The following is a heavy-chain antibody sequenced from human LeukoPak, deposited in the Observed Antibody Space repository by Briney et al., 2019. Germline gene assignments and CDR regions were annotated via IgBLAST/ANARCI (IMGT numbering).Heavy chain of an antibody. J-gene: IGHJ4*02. D-gene: IGHD1-1*01. V-gene: IGHV3-30-3*01. CDR3: ARVGWENWYYFDY. Sequence: PGRSLRLSCAASGFTFSSYAMHWVRQAPGKGLEWVAVISYDGSNKYYADSVKGRFTISRDNSKNTLYLQMNSLRAEDTAVYYCARVGWENWYYFDYWGQGTLVTVSS. CDR2: ISYDGSNK. CDR1: GFTFSSYA.